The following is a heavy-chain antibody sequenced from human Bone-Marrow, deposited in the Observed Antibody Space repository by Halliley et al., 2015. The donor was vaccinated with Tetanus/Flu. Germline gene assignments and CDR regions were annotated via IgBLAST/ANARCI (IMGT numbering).Heavy chain of an antibody. Sequence: SLRLSCAASGFTFSYFGMNWVRQAPGKGLEWVSSMSGDGYYLYYAESVRGRFTISRDNAKNSLYLQMNSLRAEDTAVYYCARNNTYADSGRYYKVDDAFAPRAQGTIVTVSS. CDR2: MSGDGYYL. D-gene: IGHD3-10*01. V-gene: IGHV3-21*01. CDR3: ARNNTYADSGRYYKVDDAFAP. J-gene: IGHJ3*01. CDR1: GFTFSYFG.